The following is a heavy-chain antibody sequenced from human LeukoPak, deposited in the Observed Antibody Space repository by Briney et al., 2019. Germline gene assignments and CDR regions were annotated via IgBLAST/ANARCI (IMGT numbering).Heavy chain of an antibody. CDR3: AKVLTVTKTDY. CDR2: ISSSGSTI. V-gene: IGHV3-48*03. D-gene: IGHD4-17*01. CDR1: GFTFSSYE. Sequence: GGSLRLSCAASGFTFSSYEMNWVRQAPGKGLEWVSYISSSGSTIYYADSVKGRFTISRDNAKNSLYLQMNSLRAEDTAVYYCAKVLTVTKTDYWGQGTLVTVSS. J-gene: IGHJ4*02.